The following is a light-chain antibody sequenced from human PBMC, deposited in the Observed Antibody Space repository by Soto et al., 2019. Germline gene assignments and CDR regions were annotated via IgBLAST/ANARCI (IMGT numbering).Light chain of an antibody. CDR3: QQYSSSPAVN. CDR2: WAS. J-gene: IGKJ4*01. V-gene: IGKV4-1*01. CDR1: QSILYSPNNKNY. Sequence: DIVLTQSPDSLAVSLGERATINCKSSQSILYSPNNKNYLAWYQQKPGQPPKLLIYWASTRESGVPDRFSGSVFGTEFTLTISSLQAEDVAVYYCQQYSSSPAVNFGGGTKVEIK.